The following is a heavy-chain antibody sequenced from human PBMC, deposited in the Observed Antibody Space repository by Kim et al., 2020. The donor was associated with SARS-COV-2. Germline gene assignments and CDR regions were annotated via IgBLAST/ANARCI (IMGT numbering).Heavy chain of an antibody. J-gene: IGHJ3*02. CDR3: AKTMATPASGAVYAFDI. CDR2: ISGSGGST. Sequence: GGSLRLSCAVSGFTFSSYAMSWVRQAPGKGLEWVSAISGSGGSTYYADSVKGRFTISRDNSKNTLYLQMNSLRAEDTAVYYCAKTMATPASGAVYAFDIWGQGTMVTVSS. D-gene: IGHD5-12*01. V-gene: IGHV3-23*01. CDR1: GFTFSSYA.